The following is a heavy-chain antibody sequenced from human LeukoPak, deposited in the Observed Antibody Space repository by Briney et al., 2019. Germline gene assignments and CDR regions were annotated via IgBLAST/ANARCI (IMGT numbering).Heavy chain of an antibody. J-gene: IGHJ5*02. V-gene: IGHV4-4*07. CDR3: ARSADDILTGDNWFDP. Sequence: PSETLSLTCTVSGGSISSYYWSWIRQPAGKGLEWLGRIYTSGSTNYNPSLKSRVTMSVDTSKNQFSLKLSSVTAADTAVYYCARSADDILTGDNWFDPWGQGTLVTVSS. CDR2: IYTSGST. CDR1: GGSISSYY. D-gene: IGHD3-9*01.